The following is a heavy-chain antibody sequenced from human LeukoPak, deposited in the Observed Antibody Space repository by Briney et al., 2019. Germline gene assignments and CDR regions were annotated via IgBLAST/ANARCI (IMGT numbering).Heavy chain of an antibody. D-gene: IGHD4-17*01. V-gene: IGHV4-34*01. CDR2: INHIGST. J-gene: IGHJ4*02. CDR3: AASGMTTVTFFDN. CDR1: GGSFSGYY. Sequence: KPSETLSLTCAVYGGSFSGYYWSWIRQPPGKGLEWIGEINHIGSTNYNPSLKSRVTISVDTSKTQFSLKVTSVTAADTAIYYCAASGMTTVTFFDNWGQGTLVTVSS.